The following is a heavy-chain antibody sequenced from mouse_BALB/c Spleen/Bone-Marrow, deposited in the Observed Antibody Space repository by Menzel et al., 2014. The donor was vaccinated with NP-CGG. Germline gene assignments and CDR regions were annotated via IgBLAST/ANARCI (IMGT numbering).Heavy chain of an antibody. CDR1: RFSLTSYG. D-gene: IGHD1-1*01. CDR3: ASSYYGTSQFAY. V-gene: IGHV2-9*02. Sequence: VQGVESGPGLVAPSQSLSITCTVSRFSLTSYGVHWVRQPPGKGLEWLGVIWAGGNTIYNSALMSRLSINKDNSKSHVFLKMNSLQTDDTAMYSCASSYYGTSQFAYWGQGTLVTVSA. CDR2: IWAGGNT. J-gene: IGHJ3*01.